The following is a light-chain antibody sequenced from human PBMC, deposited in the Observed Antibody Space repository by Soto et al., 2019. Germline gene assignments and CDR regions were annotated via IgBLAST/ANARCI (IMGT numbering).Light chain of an antibody. CDR3: RWT. J-gene: IGKJ1*01. Sequence: DIQMTQSTSTLSASVGDRVTITCRASQRISSWLAWYQQKPRKAPKLLIYDASSLESGVPSRFRGSGSGTEFTLTISIMQPDYFATYNSRWTFGPGTKVQIK. V-gene: IGKV1-5*01. CDR1: QRISSW. CDR2: DAS.